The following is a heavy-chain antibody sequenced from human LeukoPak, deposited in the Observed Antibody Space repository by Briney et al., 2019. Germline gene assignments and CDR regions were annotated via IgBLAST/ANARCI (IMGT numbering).Heavy chain of an antibody. CDR1: GFTVSSNY. J-gene: IGHJ1*01. CDR3: AKRIVPGDTPEYFQH. CDR2: ISVGGNT. D-gene: IGHD2-2*01. Sequence: GGSLRLSCAASGFTVSSNYMSWVRQAPGKGPEWVSTISVGGNTYYADSVKGRVTISRDNSKNTLYLQMNSLRADDTAVYYCAKRIVPGDTPEYFQHWGQGTLVTVSS. V-gene: IGHV3-53*01.